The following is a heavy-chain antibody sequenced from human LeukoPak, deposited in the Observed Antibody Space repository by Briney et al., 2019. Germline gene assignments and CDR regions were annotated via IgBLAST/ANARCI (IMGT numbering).Heavy chain of an antibody. CDR3: ANLHYYNSGRNY. J-gene: IGHJ4*02. D-gene: IGHD3-10*01. V-gene: IGHV3-23*01. Sequence: PGGTLRLSCAASGFTFSIYGMSWVRQAPGRGLEGVSAISGSGGSTYYADSVKGRFTIFRDNSKNTLYLQMNSLRAEDTAVYYCANLHYYNSGRNYWGQGTLVTVSS. CDR1: GFTFSIYG. CDR2: ISGSGGST.